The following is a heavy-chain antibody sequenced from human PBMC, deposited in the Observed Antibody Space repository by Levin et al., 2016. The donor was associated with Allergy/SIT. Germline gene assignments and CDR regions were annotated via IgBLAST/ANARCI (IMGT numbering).Heavy chain of an antibody. Sequence: PGKGLEWIGYIYYSGSTYYNPSLKSRVTISVDTSKNQFSLKLSSVTAADTAVYYCARERGDYAPDYWGQGTLVTVSS. CDR3: ARERGDYAPDY. J-gene: IGHJ4*02. CDR2: IYYSGST. D-gene: IGHD4-17*01. V-gene: IGHV4-31*02.